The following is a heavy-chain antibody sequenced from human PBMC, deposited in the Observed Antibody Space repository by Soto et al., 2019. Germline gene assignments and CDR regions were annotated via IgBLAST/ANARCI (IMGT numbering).Heavy chain of an antibody. CDR3: AKGGYFDWLLIDY. CDR2: ISYDGSNK. J-gene: IGHJ4*02. Sequence: PGGSLRLSCAASGFTFSSYGMHWVRQAPGKGLEWVVVISYDGSNKYYADSVKGRFTISRDNSKNTLYLQMNSLRAEDTAVYYCAKGGYFDWLLIDYWGQGTLVTVS. V-gene: IGHV3-30*18. CDR1: GFTFSSYG. D-gene: IGHD3-9*01.